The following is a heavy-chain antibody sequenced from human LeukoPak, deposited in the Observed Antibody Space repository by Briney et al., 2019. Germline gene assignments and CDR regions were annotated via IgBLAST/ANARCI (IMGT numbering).Heavy chain of an antibody. CDR2: MSPNSGDT. Sequence: ASVKVSCKASGYTFTSDDINWVRQAPGQGLEWMGWMSPNSGDTGYAQKFQSRVTMTRDTSMRTAYLELSSLKSEDTAVYYCARFRRRDDYSLDFWGQGTLVTVSS. CDR1: GYTFTSDD. V-gene: IGHV1-8*01. CDR3: ARFRRRDDYSLDF. J-gene: IGHJ4*02. D-gene: IGHD5-24*01.